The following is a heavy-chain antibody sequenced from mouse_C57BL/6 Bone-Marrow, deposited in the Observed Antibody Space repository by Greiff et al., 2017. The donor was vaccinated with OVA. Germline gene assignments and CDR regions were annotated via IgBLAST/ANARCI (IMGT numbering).Heavy chain of an antibody. D-gene: IGHD2-5*01. CDR1: GYTFTSYW. J-gene: IGHJ1*03. Sequence: QVQLQQSGAELVRPGSSVKLSCKASGYTFTSYWMHWVKQRPIQGLEWIGNIDPSDSETHYNQKFKDKATLTVDKSSSTAYMQLSSLTSEDSAVYYCARPYYSNYGFYWYFDVWGTGTTVTVSS. CDR2: IDPSDSET. CDR3: ARPYYSNYGFYWYFDV. V-gene: IGHV1-52*01.